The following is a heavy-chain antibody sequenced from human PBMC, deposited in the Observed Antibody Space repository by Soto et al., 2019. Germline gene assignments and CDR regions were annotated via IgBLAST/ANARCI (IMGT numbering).Heavy chain of an antibody. Sequence: PGESLKISCKGSGYSFTSYWISWVRQMPGKGLEWMGRIDPSDSYTNYSPSFQGHVTISADKSISTAYLQWSSLKASDTAMYYCASRVINYYDSGGYLNTDYWGQGTLVTVSS. CDR3: ASRVINYYDSGGYLNTDY. CDR1: GYSFTSYW. CDR2: IDPSDSYT. D-gene: IGHD3-22*01. J-gene: IGHJ4*02. V-gene: IGHV5-10-1*01.